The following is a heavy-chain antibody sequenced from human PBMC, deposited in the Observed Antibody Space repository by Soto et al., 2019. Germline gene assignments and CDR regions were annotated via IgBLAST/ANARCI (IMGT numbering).Heavy chain of an antibody. J-gene: IGHJ5*02. V-gene: IGHV3-30-3*01. D-gene: IGHD6-13*01. CDR2: ISYDGSNK. Sequence: QVQLVESGGGVVQPGRSLRLSCAASGFTFSSYAMHWVRQAPGKGLEWVAVISYDGSNKYYADSVKGRFTISRDNSKNTLYLQMNSLRAEDTAVYYCARGRRAYSSSPSGGWFDPWGQGTLVTVSS. CDR1: GFTFSSYA. CDR3: ARGRRAYSSSPSGGWFDP.